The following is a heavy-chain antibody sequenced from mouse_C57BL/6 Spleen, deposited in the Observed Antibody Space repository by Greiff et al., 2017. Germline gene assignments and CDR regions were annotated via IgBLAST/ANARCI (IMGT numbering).Heavy chain of an antibody. V-gene: IGHV1-19*01. D-gene: IGHD1-1*01. Sequence: VQLQQSGPVLLKPGASVRLSCTASGYTFTDYCMHLVKQSHGKSLEWIGLIHPYSGGTSYNKTFKSNATLTVDKSSSTADMELNSLTSEDSAVYYCRITAVVRDFDYGGQGTTVTVSS. CDR3: RITAVVRDFDY. J-gene: IGHJ2*01. CDR2: IHPYSGGT. CDR1: GYTFTDYC.